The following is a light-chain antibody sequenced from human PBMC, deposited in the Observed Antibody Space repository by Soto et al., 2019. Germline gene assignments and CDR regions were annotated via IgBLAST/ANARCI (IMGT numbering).Light chain of an antibody. V-gene: IGKV1-27*01. CDR1: QNIDNH. J-gene: IGKJ1*01. CDR3: QTYDKAPWT. CDR2: GAF. Sequence: DIQMTQSPSSLSASVGGRVSITCRASQNIDNHLAWYQQKAGKNPQLLIFGAFTLQSGVPSRFSGSGSGTDFTLTINNVEPEDVAIYYCQTYDKAPWTFGPGTKV.